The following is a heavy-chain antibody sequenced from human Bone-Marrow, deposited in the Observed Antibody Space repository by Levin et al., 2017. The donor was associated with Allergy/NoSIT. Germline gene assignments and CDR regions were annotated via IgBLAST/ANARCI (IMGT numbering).Heavy chain of an antibody. J-gene: IGHJ5*02. Sequence: TGGSLRLSCAASGFIFRTYGMHWVRQAPGKGLEWVAVVSNDGNYQYYADSVKGRFTISRDNSKNTLYLQMNSLRPDDTAVFYCAKATYGDYARGGFDPWGQGTLVTVSS. V-gene: IGHV3-30*18. CDR1: GFIFRTYG. D-gene: IGHD4-17*01. CDR2: VSNDGNYQ. CDR3: AKATYGDYARGGFDP.